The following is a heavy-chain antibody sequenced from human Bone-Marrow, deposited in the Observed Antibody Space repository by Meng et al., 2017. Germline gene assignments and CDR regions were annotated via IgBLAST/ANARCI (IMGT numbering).Heavy chain of an antibody. J-gene: IGHJ4*02. CDR2: TYYRSKWYN. CDR1: GDSVPSNSAA. V-gene: IGHV6-1*01. D-gene: IGHD5-18*01. CDR3: ARDSIQLWSRDLFDY. Sequence: QVPLKQSGPGLVKPPQTPSLPCAISGDSVPSNSAAWNWIRQSPSRGLEWLGRTYYRSKWYNDYAVSVKSRITINPDTSKNQFSLQLNSVTPEDTAVYYCARDSIQLWSRDLFDYWGQGTLVTVSS.